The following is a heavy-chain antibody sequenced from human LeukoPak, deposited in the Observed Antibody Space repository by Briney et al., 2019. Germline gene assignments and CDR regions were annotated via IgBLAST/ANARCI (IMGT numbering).Heavy chain of an antibody. D-gene: IGHD6-6*01. V-gene: IGHV5-51*01. Sequence: GESLKISCKDSGYSFTSYWIGWVRQMPGKGLGWMGIIYPGDSDTRYSPSFQGQVTISADKSISTAYLQWSSLKASDTAMYYCARSSIGYYYYYYMDVWGKGTTVTVSS. J-gene: IGHJ6*03. CDR3: ARSSIGYYYYYYMDV. CDR2: IYPGDSDT. CDR1: GYSFTSYW.